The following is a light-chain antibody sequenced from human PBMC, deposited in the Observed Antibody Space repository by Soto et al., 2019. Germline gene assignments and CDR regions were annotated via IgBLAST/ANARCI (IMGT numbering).Light chain of an antibody. Sequence: EIVLTQSPGTLSLSPGERATLSCRASQSINSRYLAWYQQKPGQAPRLLIYGASSRATGIPDRFSGSGSGTAFTITISRLEPDDFAVYYCQQFGSSPGFTFGPGTKVDIK. J-gene: IGKJ3*01. V-gene: IGKV3-20*01. CDR1: QSINSRY. CDR2: GAS. CDR3: QQFGSSPGFT.